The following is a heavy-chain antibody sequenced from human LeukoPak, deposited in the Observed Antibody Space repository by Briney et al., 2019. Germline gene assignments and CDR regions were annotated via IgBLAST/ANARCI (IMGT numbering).Heavy chain of an antibody. Sequence: SETLSLTCAVYGGSFSGYYWSWIRQPPGKGLEWIGEINHSGSTNYNPSLKSRVTISVDTSKSQFSLKLSSVTAADTAVYYCARAWALRDYNYWGQGTLVTVSS. CDR3: ARAWALRDYNY. D-gene: IGHD4-11*01. V-gene: IGHV4-34*01. J-gene: IGHJ4*02. CDR1: GGSFSGYY. CDR2: INHSGST.